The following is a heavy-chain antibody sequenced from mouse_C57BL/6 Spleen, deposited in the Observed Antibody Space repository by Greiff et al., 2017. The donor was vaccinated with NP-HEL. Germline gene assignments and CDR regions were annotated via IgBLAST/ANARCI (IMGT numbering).Heavy chain of an antibody. CDR2: IDPSDSET. V-gene: IGHV1-52*01. J-gene: IGHJ2*01. D-gene: IGHD1-1*01. Sequence: VQLQQPGAELVRPGSSVKLSCKASGYTFTSYWMHWVKQRPIQGLEWIGNIDPSDSETHYNQKFKDKATLTVDKSSSTAYMQLSSLTSEDSAVYYCARWAYYGSYYFDYWGQGTTLTVSS. CDR3: ARWAYYGSYYFDY. CDR1: GYTFTSYW.